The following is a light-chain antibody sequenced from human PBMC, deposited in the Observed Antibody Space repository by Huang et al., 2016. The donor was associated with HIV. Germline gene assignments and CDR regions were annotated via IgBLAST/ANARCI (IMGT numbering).Light chain of an antibody. J-gene: IGKJ4*01. CDR2: GSS. CDR3: QQRSDWPLT. CDR1: QSVSAS. V-gene: IGKV3-11*01. Sequence: EIVLTQSPATLSLSPGEIATLSCKASQSVSASLAWYQQKPGQAPRLLIYGSSNRATGIPARFRGRGSGTDFTLTISSLDPEDFAVYYCQQRSDWPLTFGGGTKVEIK.